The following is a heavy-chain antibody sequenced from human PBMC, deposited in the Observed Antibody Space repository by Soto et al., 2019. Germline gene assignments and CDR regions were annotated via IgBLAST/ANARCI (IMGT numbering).Heavy chain of an antibody. CDR2: IYYSGST. Sequence: QVQLQESGPGLVKPSQTLSLTCTVSGGSISSGGYYWSWIRQHPGKGPEWIGYIYYSGSTYYNPSLKSRVTISVDTSKNQFSLKLSSVTAADTAVYYCARADSGYDLSGAFDIWGQGTMVTVSS. D-gene: IGHD5-12*01. V-gene: IGHV4-31*03. J-gene: IGHJ3*02. CDR3: ARADSGYDLSGAFDI. CDR1: GGSISSGGYY.